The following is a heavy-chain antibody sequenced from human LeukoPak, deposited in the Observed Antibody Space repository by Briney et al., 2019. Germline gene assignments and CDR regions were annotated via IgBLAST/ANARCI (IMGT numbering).Heavy chain of an antibody. V-gene: IGHV4-39*01. Sequence: SETLSLTCTVSGGSISSSSYYWGWIRQPPGKGLEWIGSIYYSGSTYYNPSLKSRVTISVDTSKNQFSLKLSSVTAADTAVYYCARHLAAAGPDNYYLDYWGQGTLVTVSS. J-gene: IGHJ4*02. CDR1: GGSISSSSYY. CDR3: ARHLAAAGPDNYYLDY. D-gene: IGHD6-13*01. CDR2: IYYSGST.